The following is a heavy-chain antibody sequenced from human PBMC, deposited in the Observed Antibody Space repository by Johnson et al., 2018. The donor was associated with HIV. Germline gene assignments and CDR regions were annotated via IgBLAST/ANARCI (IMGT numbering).Heavy chain of an antibody. V-gene: IGHV3-20*04. CDR1: GFTFADYG. Sequence: VQLVESGGGVIRPGGSLRLSCAASGFTFADYGMTWVRQAPGKGLEWVSGINWNGGNTGYVDSVKGRFTISRDNAKNSLYLQINGLRAEDMAVYYCARASAVFDAFDIWGQGTMVTVSS. J-gene: IGHJ3*02. CDR3: ARASAVFDAFDI. D-gene: IGHD1-14*01. CDR2: INWNGGNT.